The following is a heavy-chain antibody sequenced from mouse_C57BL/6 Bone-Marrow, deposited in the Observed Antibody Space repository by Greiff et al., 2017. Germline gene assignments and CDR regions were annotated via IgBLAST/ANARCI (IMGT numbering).Heavy chain of an antibody. CDR2: IHPNSGST. J-gene: IGHJ2*01. Sequence: VQLQQPGAELVKPGASVTLSCKASGYTFTSYWMHWVKQRPGQGLAWIGMIHPNSGSTHYNQKFKGKATLTVAKSSSTAYMQLRSLPSEASAVSSGAKAHLRVYFDYWGQGTTLTVSS. CDR1: GYTFTSYW. D-gene: IGHD1-1*01. CDR3: AKAHLRVYFDY. V-gene: IGHV1-64*01.